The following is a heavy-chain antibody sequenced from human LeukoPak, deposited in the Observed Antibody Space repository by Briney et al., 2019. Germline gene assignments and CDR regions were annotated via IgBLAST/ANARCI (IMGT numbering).Heavy chain of an antibody. V-gene: IGHV4-39*07. CDR1: GGSISSSSYY. J-gene: IGHJ4*02. D-gene: IGHD1-26*01. CDR3: AREGATTIQTDY. CDR2: IYYSGST. Sequence: SETLSLTCTVSGGSISSSSYYWGWIRQPPGKGLEWIGSIYYSGSTYYNPSLKSRVTISVDTSKNQFSLKLSSVTAADTAVYYCAREGATTIQTDYWGQGTLVTVSS.